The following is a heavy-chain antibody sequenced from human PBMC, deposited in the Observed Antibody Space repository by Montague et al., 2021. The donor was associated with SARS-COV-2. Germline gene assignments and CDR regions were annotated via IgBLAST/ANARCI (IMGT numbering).Heavy chain of an antibody. D-gene: IGHD3-10*01. Sequence: CRSLSWAASGFRFDSYAMSWVRQAPGKGLEWLSAISSGGETADYADSMKGRFTLSRDNSMNTLYLQMNRLRGEDTAVYYCAKGIYMRRGVSHGMDVWGQGTTVTVSS. V-gene: IGHV3-23*01. CDR3: AKGIYMRRGVSHGMDV. J-gene: IGHJ6*02. CDR2: ISSGGETA. CDR1: GFRFDSYA.